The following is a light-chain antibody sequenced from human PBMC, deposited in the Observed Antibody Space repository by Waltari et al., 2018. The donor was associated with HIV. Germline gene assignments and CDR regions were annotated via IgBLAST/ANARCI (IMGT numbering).Light chain of an antibody. J-gene: IGKJ4*01. V-gene: IGKV4-1*01. CDR1: PTGLSSSENRNS. CDR2: WAS. Sequence: DLLMTPSPDSLALSLCGRATLNFWSSPTGLSSSENRNSLAWYQQKTGMPLKVLIYWASTRQSGVPARFSASASGTNFSFSISSVQAAAAAVYYCQQYYTVRATFGGGTKVEIK. CDR3: QQYYTVRAT.